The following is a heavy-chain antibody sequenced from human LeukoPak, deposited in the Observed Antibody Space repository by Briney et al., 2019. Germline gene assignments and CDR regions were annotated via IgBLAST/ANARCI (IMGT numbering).Heavy chain of an antibody. D-gene: IGHD2-8*01. CDR2: INIDGSST. V-gene: IGHV3-74*01. CDR3: ARASAGVEGRPFDP. CDR1: GFTFSSYW. Sequence: GGSLRPSCAASGFTFSSYWMHWVRQVPGKGLVWVSRINIDGSSTSYADSVKGRFTISRDNAKNTMYLQMNSLRAEDTAVYYCARASAGVEGRPFDPWGQGTLVTVSS. J-gene: IGHJ5*02.